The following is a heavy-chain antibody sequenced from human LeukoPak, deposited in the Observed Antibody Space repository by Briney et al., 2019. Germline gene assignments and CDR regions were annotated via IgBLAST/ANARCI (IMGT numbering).Heavy chain of an antibody. J-gene: IGHJ3*02. D-gene: IGHD6-19*01. CDR2: INTNTGNP. CDR3: AREIAVAGVDAFDI. CDR1: GYTFTSYA. V-gene: IGHV7-4-1*02. Sequence: GASVKVSCTASGYTFTSYAMNWVRQAPGQGLEWMGWINTNTGNPTYAQGFTGRFVFSLDTSVSTAYLQISSLKAEDTAVYYCAREIAVAGVDAFDIWGQGTMVTVSS.